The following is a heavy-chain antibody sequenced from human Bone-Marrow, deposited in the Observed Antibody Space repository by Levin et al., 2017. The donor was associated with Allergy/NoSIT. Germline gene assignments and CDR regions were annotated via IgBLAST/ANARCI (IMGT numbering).Heavy chain of an antibody. CDR3: AREGAYSIPAGFDP. CDR2: IYPRDSDT. CDR1: GYSFTSYW. J-gene: IGHJ5*02. Sequence: GESLKISCKASGYSFTSYWIGWVRQMPGKGLEWMGIIYPRDSDTRYSPSFQGQVTISADKSISTAYLQWSSLKAADTAMYYCAREGAYSIPAGFDPWGQGTLVSVSS. D-gene: IGHD6-13*01. V-gene: IGHV5-51*01.